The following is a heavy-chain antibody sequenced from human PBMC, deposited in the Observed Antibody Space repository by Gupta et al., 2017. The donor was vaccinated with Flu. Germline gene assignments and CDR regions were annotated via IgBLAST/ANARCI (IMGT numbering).Heavy chain of an antibody. CDR2: ISSSSTTI. V-gene: IGHV3-48*02. CDR1: GFTFNDYS. J-gene: IGHJ4*02. D-gene: IGHD2-2*01. CDR3: ARARYCSSTSCHGG. Sequence: EVQLVESGVGFVQPGGSLRLPFPASGFTFNDYSMNWVRQAPGKGLEWVSYISSSSTTIYYADSVKGRFTISRDNAMNSLYLQMNSLRDEDTAVYYCARARYCSSTSCHGGWGQGTLVTVSS.